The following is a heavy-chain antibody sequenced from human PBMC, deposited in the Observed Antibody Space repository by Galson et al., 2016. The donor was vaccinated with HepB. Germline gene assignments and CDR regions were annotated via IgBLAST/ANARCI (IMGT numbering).Heavy chain of an antibody. CDR2: ISSTSTYI. Sequence: SLRLSCAASGFPFSSYSMNWVRQAPGKGLEWVSSISSTSTYIFYADSVKGRFTISRDNAKNSLYLHMHSLRVEDTAVYYCATTSYWSQGTLVTVSS. V-gene: IGHV3-21*01. CDR3: ATTSY. J-gene: IGHJ4*02. CDR1: GFPFSSYS.